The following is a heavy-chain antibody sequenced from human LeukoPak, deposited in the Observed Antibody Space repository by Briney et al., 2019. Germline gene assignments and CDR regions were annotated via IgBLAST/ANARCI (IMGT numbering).Heavy chain of an antibody. V-gene: IGHV4-59*01. CDR1: GGSIISYY. CDR2: IYYSGST. D-gene: IGHD4-17*01. CDR3: ARETVTTGYGMDV. J-gene: IGHJ6*02. Sequence: PSETLSLTCAVSGGSIISYYWTWIRQPPGKGLEWIGYIYYSGSTKYNPSLESRVIISVDTSKNQFSLKLSSVTAADTAVYYCARETVTTGYGMDVWGRGTTVTISS.